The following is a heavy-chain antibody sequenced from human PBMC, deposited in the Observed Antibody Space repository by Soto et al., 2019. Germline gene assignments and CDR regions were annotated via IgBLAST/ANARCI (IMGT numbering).Heavy chain of an antibody. CDR1: GGTFSNYT. CDR3: ARSSPYIVVRKPTGNQDYYGMDV. Sequence: QVQLVQSGAEVKKPGSSVKVFCKASGGTFSNYTISWVRQAPGQGLEWMGGIIPVFGTTDYEQKFQGRATITADGSTTKAYLKLSSLRSADTAVYYCARSSPYIVVRKPTGNQDYYGMDVWGQGTTVTVSS. CDR2: IIPVFGTT. V-gene: IGHV1-69*01. D-gene: IGHD2-2*01. J-gene: IGHJ6*02.